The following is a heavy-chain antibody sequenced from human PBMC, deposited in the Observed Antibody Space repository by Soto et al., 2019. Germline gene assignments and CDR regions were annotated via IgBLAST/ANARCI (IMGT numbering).Heavy chain of an antibody. J-gene: IGHJ4*02. V-gene: IGHV3-23*01. Sequence: VGSLRLSCAASGFTFSSYAMSWVRQAPGKGLEWVSGISGSGGTAYYADSVKGRFTISRDNSKSTLYLQMISLRAEDTAVFYCARGPPNYYDSSGYNYWGQGTLVTVSS. CDR3: ARGPPNYYDSSGYNY. CDR1: GFTFSSYA. D-gene: IGHD3-22*01. CDR2: ISGSGGTA.